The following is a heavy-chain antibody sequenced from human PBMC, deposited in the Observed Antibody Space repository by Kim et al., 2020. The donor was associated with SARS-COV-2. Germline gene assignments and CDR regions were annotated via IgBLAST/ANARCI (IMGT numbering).Heavy chain of an antibody. V-gene: IGHV5-51*01. J-gene: IGHJ4*02. CDR2: IYPGDSDT. D-gene: IGHD3-9*01. CDR1: GYSFTSYW. CDR3: ASYAGNYDILTGYYIAPPDY. Sequence: GESLKISCKGSGYSFTSYWIGWVRQMPGKGLEWMGIIYPGDSDTRYSPSFQGQVTISADKSISTAYLQWSSLKASDTAMYYCASYAGNYDILTGYYIAPPDYWGQGTLVTVSS.